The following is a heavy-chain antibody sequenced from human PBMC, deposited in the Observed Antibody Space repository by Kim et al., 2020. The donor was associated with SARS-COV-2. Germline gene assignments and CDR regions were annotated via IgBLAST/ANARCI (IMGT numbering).Heavy chain of an antibody. V-gene: IGHV4-34*01. CDR1: GGSFSGYY. J-gene: IGHJ5*02. CDR3: ARRGARPNWFDP. D-gene: IGHD3-16*01. Sequence: SETLSLTCAVYGGSFSGYYWSWIRQPPGKGLEWIGEINHSGSTNYNPSLKSRVTISVDTSKNQFSLKLSSVTAADTAVYYCARRGARPNWFDPWGQGTLVTVSS. CDR2: INHSGST.